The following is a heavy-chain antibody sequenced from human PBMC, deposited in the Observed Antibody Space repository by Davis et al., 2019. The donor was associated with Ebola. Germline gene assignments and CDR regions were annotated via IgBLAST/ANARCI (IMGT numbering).Heavy chain of an antibody. CDR1: QFTFGSYG. D-gene: IGHD1-26*01. CDR2: IKSKIDGGTT. Sequence: GESLKISCVTSQFTFGSYGMHWVRQAPGKGLEWVGRIKSKIDGGTTHYAARVKGRFSISRDDSKNTLYLQMNRLKTEDTALYYCTRGSGTYDWGQGTLVTVSS. J-gene: IGHJ4*02. V-gene: IGHV3-15*06. CDR3: TRGSGTYD.